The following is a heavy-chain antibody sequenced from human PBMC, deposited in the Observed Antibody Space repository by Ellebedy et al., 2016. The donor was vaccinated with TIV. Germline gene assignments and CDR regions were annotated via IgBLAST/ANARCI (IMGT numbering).Heavy chain of an antibody. CDR1: GFTFNKYA. V-gene: IGHV3-23*01. CDR2: ISGRGGTT. CDR3: EKRAVDGAYGYFEY. J-gene: IGHJ4*02. Sequence: GESLKISCAASGFTFNKYAMSWVRQAPGKGLEWVSTISGRGGTTDYADSVKGRFTISRDNSKNTLYLQINSLRADDTAVYYCEKRAVDGAYGYFEYWGQGTLVTVSS. D-gene: IGHD4-17*01.